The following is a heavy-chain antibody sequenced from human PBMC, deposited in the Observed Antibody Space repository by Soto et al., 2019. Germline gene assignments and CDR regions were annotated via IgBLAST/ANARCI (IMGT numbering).Heavy chain of an antibody. J-gene: IGHJ6*03. Sequence: EVQLVESGGGLVKPGGSLRLSCAASGFTFCSYSMNWVRQAPGKGLEWVSSISSSSSYIYYADSVKGRFTISRDNAKNSLYLQMNSLRAEDTAVYYCARAGYSSSWYGYYYYYMDVWGKGTTVTVSS. D-gene: IGHD6-13*01. V-gene: IGHV3-21*01. CDR1: GFTFCSYS. CDR3: ARAGYSSSWYGYYYYYMDV. CDR2: ISSSSSYI.